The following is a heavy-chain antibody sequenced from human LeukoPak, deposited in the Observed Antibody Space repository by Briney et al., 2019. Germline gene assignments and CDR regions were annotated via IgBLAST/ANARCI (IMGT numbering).Heavy chain of an antibody. D-gene: IGHD3-10*01. V-gene: IGHV4-4*07. CDR1: GGSISSYY. CDR2: IYTSGST. J-gene: IGHJ5*02. Sequence: SETLSLTCTVSGGSISSYYWSWIRQPAGKGLEWIGRIYTSGSTNYNPSLKTRVTISLDTSKNQFSLKMTSVTAADTAMYYCAKDWELGSWGQGTLVTVSS. CDR3: AKDWELGS.